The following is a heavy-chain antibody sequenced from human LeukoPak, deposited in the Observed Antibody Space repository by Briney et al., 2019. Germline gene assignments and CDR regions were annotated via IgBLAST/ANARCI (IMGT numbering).Heavy chain of an antibody. D-gene: IGHD5-18*01. CDR2: IYHNGNT. CDR3: ASGGYSYGFDY. J-gene: IGHJ4*02. Sequence: SQTLSLTCAVSGGSISSGGYSWGWLRQPPGTGLEWIGYIYHNGNTYYSPSLKSRVTISVDRSKNQLSLKLSSVTAADTAMYYCASGGYSYGFDYWGQGTLVTVSS. V-gene: IGHV4-30-2*01. CDR1: GGSISSGGYS.